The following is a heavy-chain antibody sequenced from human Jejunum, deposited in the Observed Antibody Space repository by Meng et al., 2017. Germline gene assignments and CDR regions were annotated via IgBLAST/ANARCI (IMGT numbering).Heavy chain of an antibody. CDR1: GYTFTNYG. Sequence: ASVKVSCKASGYTFTNYGITWARQAPGQGLEWMGWISAYNGNTNYGQKYQGRVTMTTDTSTSTAYMELRSLRSDDPAVYYCARSTYYGSESHKNFDFWGPGTLVTVSS. CDR2: ISAYNGNT. CDR3: ARSTYYGSESHKNFDF. V-gene: IGHV1-18*01. D-gene: IGHD3-10*01. J-gene: IGHJ4*02.